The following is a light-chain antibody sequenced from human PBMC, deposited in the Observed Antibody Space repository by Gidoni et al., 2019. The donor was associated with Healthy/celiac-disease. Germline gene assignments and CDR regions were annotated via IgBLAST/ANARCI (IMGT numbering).Light chain of an antibody. Sequence: DIVMTPSPDSLAVSLGERATINCKSSQRVLYSSNNKNYLAWYQQKPGQHPKLLIYWASTRESGVPDRFSGSGSGTDLTLTISSLQAEDVAVYYCKQYYSTPFTFGPGTKVDIK. CDR1: QRVLYSSNNKNY. CDR3: KQYYSTPFT. V-gene: IGKV4-1*01. J-gene: IGKJ3*01. CDR2: WAS.